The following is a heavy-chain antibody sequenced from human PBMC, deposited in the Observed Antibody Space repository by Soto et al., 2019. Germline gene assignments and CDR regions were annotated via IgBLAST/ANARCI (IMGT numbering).Heavy chain of an antibody. CDR3: PKGDTYGDHFDY. V-gene: IGHV3-23*01. CDR2: ISGSGGST. D-gene: IGHD4-17*01. Sequence: EVQLLESGGGLVQPGGCLRLSCAASGFTFSSYAMSWVRQAPGKGMVWVSAISGSGGSTYYADSVKGRFTISRDNSKKSLYRQMTSRRAGDTAVYYCPKGDTYGDHFDYWGQATLVTVSS. CDR1: GFTFSSYA. J-gene: IGHJ4*02.